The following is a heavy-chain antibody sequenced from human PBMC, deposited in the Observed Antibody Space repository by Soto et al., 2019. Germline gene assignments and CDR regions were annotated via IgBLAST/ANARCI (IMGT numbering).Heavy chain of an antibody. J-gene: IGHJ4*02. CDR1: GFTFSDHY. CDR2: SRNKANSYTI. Sequence: PGGSLGLSCAASGFTFSDHYMDWVRQAPGKGLEWVGRSRNKANSYTIEYAASVKGRSTISRDDSQNSLYLQMNSLKTEDTAVYYCARSGTYSFDYWGQGTLVTVSS. CDR3: ARSGTYSFDY. V-gene: IGHV3-72*01. D-gene: IGHD1-26*01.